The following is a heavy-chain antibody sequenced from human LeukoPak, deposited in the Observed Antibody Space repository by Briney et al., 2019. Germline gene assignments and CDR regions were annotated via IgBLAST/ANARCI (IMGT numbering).Heavy chain of an antibody. J-gene: IGHJ4*02. D-gene: IGHD5-24*01. Sequence: GASVKVSCKASGGTFSSYAISWVRQAPGQGLEWMGGIIPIFGTANYAQKFQGRVTITADESTSTAYMELSSLRSEDTAVYYCAWAATINWYFDYWGQGTLVTVSS. CDR2: IIPIFGTA. CDR3: AWAATINWYFDY. CDR1: GGTFSSYA. V-gene: IGHV1-69*13.